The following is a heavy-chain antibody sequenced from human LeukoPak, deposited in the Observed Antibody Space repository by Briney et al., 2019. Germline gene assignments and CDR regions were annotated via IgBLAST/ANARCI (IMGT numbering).Heavy chain of an antibody. D-gene: IGHD3-3*01. Sequence: GGSLRLSCAASGFTFSSYWMHWVRQAPGKGLVWVSRINSDRSSTSYADSVKGRFTISRDNAKNTLYLQMNSLRAEDTAVYYCAREMGDFWSGYYWSFNYYYYGMDVWGQGTTVTVSS. CDR3: AREMGDFWSGYYWSFNYYYYGMDV. V-gene: IGHV3-74*01. CDR1: GFTFSSYW. J-gene: IGHJ6*02. CDR2: INSDRSST.